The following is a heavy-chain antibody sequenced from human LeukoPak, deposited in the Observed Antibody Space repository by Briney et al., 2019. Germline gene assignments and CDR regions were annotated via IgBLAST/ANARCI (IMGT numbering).Heavy chain of an antibody. CDR3: ARDNTFFDFWSGRPFDY. CDR2: IYYTGNT. D-gene: IGHD3-3*01. V-gene: IGHV4-39*07. CDR1: GDSIIGYY. J-gene: IGHJ4*02. Sequence: SETLSLTCSVSGDSIIGYYWGWIRQPPGKGLEWIGNIYYTGNTYYNPSLKSRVTISVDTSKNQFSLKLSSVTAADTAVYYCARDNTFFDFWSGRPFDYWGQGTLVTVSS.